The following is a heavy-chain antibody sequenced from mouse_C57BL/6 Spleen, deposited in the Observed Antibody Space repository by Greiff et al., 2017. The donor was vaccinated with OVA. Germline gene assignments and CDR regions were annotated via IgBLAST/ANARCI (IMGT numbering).Heavy chain of an antibody. CDR3: ARDLPYYYGSKWYCDV. CDR2: INYDGSST. J-gene: IGHJ1*03. D-gene: IGHD1-1*01. CDR1: GFTFSDYY. Sequence: EVQLVESEGGLVQPGSSMKLSCTASGFTFSDYYMAWVRQVPEKGLEWVANINYDGSSTYYLDSLKSRFIISRDNAKNILYLQMSSLKSEDTATYYCARDLPYYYGSKWYCDVWGTGTTVTVSS. V-gene: IGHV5-16*01.